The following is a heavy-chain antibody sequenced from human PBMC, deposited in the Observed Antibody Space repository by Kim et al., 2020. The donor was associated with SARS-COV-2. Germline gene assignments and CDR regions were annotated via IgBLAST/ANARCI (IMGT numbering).Heavy chain of an antibody. CDR2: INHSGST. V-gene: IGHV4-34*01. D-gene: IGHD1-26*01. CDR1: GGSFSGYY. Sequence: SETLSLTCAVYGGSFSGYYWSWIRQPPGKGLEWIGEINHSGSTNYDPSLKSRVTISVDTSKNQFSLKLSTVTAADTAVYYCARGPVVGATRALRYWWQGT. CDR3: ARGPVVGATRALRY. J-gene: IGHJ4*02.